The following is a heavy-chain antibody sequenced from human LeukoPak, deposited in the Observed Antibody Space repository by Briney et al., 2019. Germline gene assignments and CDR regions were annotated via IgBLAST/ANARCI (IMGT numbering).Heavy chain of an antibody. V-gene: IGHV4-59*08. D-gene: IGHD6-19*01. CDR1: GGSISSYY. CDR3: ARGRKGGSGWYGDY. CDR2: IYYSGST. J-gene: IGHJ4*02. Sequence: SETLSLTCTVSGGSISSYYWSWIRQPPGKGLEWIGYIYYSGSTNYNPSLKSRVTISVDTSKNQFSLKLSSVTAADTAVYYCARGRKGGSGWYGDYWGQGTLVTVSS.